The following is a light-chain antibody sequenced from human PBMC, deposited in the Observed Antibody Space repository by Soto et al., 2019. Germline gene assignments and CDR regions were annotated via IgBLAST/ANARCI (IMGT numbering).Light chain of an antibody. V-gene: IGKV3-20*01. Sequence: EIGLTQSPCTLSLSTGERATLSCRASQSVSSSYLAWYQQKPGQAPRLLIYGASSRATGIPDRFSGSGSGTDFTLTISRLEPEDFAVYYCQQYGTSPPITFGQGTRLE. CDR2: GAS. CDR1: QSVSSSY. CDR3: QQYGTSPPIT. J-gene: IGKJ5*01.